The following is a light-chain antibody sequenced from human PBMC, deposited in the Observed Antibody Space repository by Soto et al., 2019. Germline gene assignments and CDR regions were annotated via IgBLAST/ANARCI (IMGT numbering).Light chain of an antibody. CDR1: QSVSPS. J-gene: IGKJ1*01. Sequence: DRKKTQAAAALSASVGDRVTITCRASQSVSPSLAWYQQKPGIAPKLLIYQASILHSGVPSRFSGSGTGTEFTLTISSLQPDDFATYYCQQYNTYRTFGQGTKVDIK. CDR2: QAS. CDR3: QQYNTYRT. V-gene: IGKV1-5*03.